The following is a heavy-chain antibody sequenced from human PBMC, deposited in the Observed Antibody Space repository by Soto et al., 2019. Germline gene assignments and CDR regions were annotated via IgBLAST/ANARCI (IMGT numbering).Heavy chain of an antibody. D-gene: IGHD1-26*01. CDR1: GYAFTTYG. Sequence: QVHLVQSGAEVKKPGASVKVSCKGSGYAFTTYGITWVRQAPGQGLEWMGWISAHNCNTNYAQKLQGRVTETRDTSTSTAYMELRSLRSDDTAVYYCASGRYGDYWGQGALVTVSS. CDR3: ASGRYGDY. J-gene: IGHJ4*02. V-gene: IGHV1-18*01. CDR2: ISAHNCNT.